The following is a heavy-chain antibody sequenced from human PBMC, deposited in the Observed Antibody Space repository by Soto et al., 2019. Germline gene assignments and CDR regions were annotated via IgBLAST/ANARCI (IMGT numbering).Heavy chain of an antibody. Sequence: GGSLRLSCAASGFTFSIYGMHWVRQAPGEGLEWVAVISNDGSYIHYADSVKGRFTISRDNSKNTLYLQMNSLRPEDTAVYYCAKAAAREFDYWGQGTLVTVSS. CDR3: AKAAAREFDY. CDR1: GFTFSIYG. J-gene: IGHJ4*02. D-gene: IGHD6-6*01. V-gene: IGHV3-30*18. CDR2: ISNDGSYI.